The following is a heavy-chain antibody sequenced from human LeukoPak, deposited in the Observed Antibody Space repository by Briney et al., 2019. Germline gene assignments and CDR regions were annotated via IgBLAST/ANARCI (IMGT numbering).Heavy chain of an antibody. J-gene: IGHJ5*02. CDR3: ARGYLSGSGSFFDP. V-gene: IGHV3-21*01. D-gene: IGHD3-10*01. Sequence: PGGSLRLSCAASGFTFSSYHINWVRQAPGKGLEWVSSISGSSTYIYYADSVKGRFSISRDNAKNSLYLQMNSLRTEDTAVYYCARGYLSGSGSFFDPWGQGTLVTVSS. CDR2: ISGSSTYI. CDR1: GFTFSSYH.